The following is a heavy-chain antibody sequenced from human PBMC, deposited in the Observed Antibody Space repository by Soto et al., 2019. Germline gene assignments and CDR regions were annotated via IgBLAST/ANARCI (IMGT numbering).Heavy chain of an antibody. CDR1: GGSISSSSYY. CDR2: IYYSGST. J-gene: IGHJ2*01. D-gene: IGHD2-15*01. Sequence: SETLSLTCTVSGGSISSSSYYWGWIRQPPGKGLEWIGSIYYSGSTYYNPSLKSRVTISVDTSKNQFSLKLSSVTAADTAVYYCARGRAVVAAKNWYFDLWGRGTLVTVSS. V-gene: IGHV4-39*01. CDR3: ARGRAVVAAKNWYFDL.